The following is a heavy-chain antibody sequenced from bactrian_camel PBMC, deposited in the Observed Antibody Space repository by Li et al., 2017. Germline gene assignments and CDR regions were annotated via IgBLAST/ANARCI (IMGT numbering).Heavy chain of an antibody. D-gene: IGHD1*01. J-gene: IGHJ4*01. V-gene: IGHV3S53*01. CDR3: AYVGLCALLPIPASELPT. CDR2: INKDGTT. CDR1: GYLYGSNC. Sequence: VQLVESGGGSVQAGGSLRLSCAASGYLYGSNCMGWFRQGRGEAREWVADINKDGTTSYADSVKGRFTISQDNTKNTLYLQMNNLKIEDTAMYHCAYVGLCALLPIPASELPTGARGPRSPSP.